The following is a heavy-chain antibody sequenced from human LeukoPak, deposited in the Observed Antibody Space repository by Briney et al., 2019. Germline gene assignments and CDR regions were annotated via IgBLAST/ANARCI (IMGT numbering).Heavy chain of an antibody. V-gene: IGHV3-33*01. CDR3: ARDGEGTSLSFFDY. CDR2: IWYDGSNK. CDR1: GFTFSSYG. D-gene: IGHD3-10*01. Sequence: PGGSLRLSCAASGFTFSSYGMHWVRQAPGKGLEWVAVIWYDGSNKYYADSVKGRFTISRDNSKNTLYLQMNSLRAEDTAVYYCARDGEGTSLSFFDYWGLGTLVTVSA. J-gene: IGHJ4*02.